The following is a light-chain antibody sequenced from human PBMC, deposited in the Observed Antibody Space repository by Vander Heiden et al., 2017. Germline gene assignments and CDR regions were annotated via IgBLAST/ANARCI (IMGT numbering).Light chain of an antibody. J-gene: IGKJ4*01. CDR2: DAS. V-gene: IGKV3-11*01. CDR1: QNIGID. Sequence: IVLTHPPATLPLSPGDRGPLSCRASQNIGIDLAGYQHKPGQAPRLLITDASDGATGIPARFSGSGSGTDFTLTISSLEPEDVAVYYCQQRNGWPLTFGGGTKMDIK. CDR3: QQRNGWPLT.